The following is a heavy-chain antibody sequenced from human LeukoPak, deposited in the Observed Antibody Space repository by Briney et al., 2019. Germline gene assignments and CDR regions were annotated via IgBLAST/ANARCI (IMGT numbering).Heavy chain of an antibody. V-gene: IGHV3-21*01. CDR1: GFTFSSYS. CDR3: ARDLEVGATLGGYY. CDR2: ISSSSSYI. D-gene: IGHD1-26*01. J-gene: IGHJ4*02. Sequence: GGSLGLSCAASGFTFSSYSMNWVRQAPGKGLEWVSSISSSSSYIYYADSVKGRFTISRDNAKNSLYLQMNSLRAEDTAVYYCARDLEVGATLGGYYWGQGTLVTVSS.